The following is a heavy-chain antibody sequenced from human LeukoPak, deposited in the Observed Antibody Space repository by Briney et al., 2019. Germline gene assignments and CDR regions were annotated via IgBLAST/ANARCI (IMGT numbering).Heavy chain of an antibody. D-gene: IGHD4-17*01. Sequence: PETLSLTCTVSGGSISSYYWSWIRQPPGKGLEWIGYIYYSGSTNYNPSLKSRVTISVDTSKNQFSLKLSSVTAADTAVYYCARAIYGDPYYFDYWGQGTLVTVSS. CDR1: GGSISSYY. CDR3: ARAIYGDPYYFDY. CDR2: IYYSGST. J-gene: IGHJ4*02. V-gene: IGHV4-59*01.